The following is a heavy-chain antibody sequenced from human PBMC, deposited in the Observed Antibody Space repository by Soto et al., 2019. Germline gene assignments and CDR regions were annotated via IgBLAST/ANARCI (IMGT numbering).Heavy chain of an antibody. CDR2: IIPIFGTP. CDR3: ARAFFYQGSDSRGYSFDAFDF. CDR1: GGTFSSYS. V-gene: IGHV1-69*13. J-gene: IGHJ3*01. Sequence: VKVSCKASGGTFSSYSISWVRQSPGQGLEWMGGIIPIFGTPHYAQKFQGRPTITADESTSTAYMDLSSLRFEDTAVYYCARAFFYQGSDSRGYSFDAFDFWGPGTLVTVSS. D-gene: IGHD3-22*01.